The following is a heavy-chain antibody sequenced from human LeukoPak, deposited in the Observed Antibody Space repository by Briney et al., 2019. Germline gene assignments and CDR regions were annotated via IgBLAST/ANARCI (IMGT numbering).Heavy chain of an antibody. V-gene: IGHV4-4*02. CDR3: ARHGNSGSYYISTQDAFDI. CDR1: GASIISSDW. D-gene: IGHD1-26*01. J-gene: IGHJ3*02. CDR2: VYHSGIT. Sequence: SETLSLTCAVSGASIISSDWWSWVRQPPGKGLEWIGEVYHSGITNYNPSLKSRVTISVDTSKNQFSLKLSSVTAADTAVYYCARHGNSGSYYISTQDAFDIWGQGTMVTVSS.